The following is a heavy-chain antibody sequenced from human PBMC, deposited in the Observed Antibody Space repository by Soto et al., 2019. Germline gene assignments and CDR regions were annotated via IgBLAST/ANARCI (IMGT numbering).Heavy chain of an antibody. J-gene: IGHJ6*02. CDR1: GFTFIRYG. CDR3: AKEITIFGVVIMGYYYGMDV. CDR2: ISSDGSNK. D-gene: IGHD3-3*01. Sequence: PGGSLRLSCAASGFTFIRYGMHWVRQAPGKGLDWVAVISSDGSNKYYADSVKGRFTISRDNSKNTLYLQMNSLRAEDTAVYYCAKEITIFGVVIMGYYYGMDVWGQGTTVTVSS. V-gene: IGHV3-30*18.